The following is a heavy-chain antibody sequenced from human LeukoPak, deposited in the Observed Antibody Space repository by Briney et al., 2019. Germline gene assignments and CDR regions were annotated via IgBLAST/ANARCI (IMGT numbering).Heavy chain of an antibody. Sequence: ASVKVSCKASGYTFTNYYMHWVRQAPGQGLEWMGVIDPSAGSTTYAQKLQGRVTMTRDTSTSTVYMELSSLRSEDTAVYYCARDRSIAVAGTRDAFDIWGQGTMVTVSS. CDR3: ARDRSIAVAGTRDAFDI. D-gene: IGHD6-19*01. J-gene: IGHJ3*02. CDR2: IDPSAGST. V-gene: IGHV1-46*01. CDR1: GYTFTNYY.